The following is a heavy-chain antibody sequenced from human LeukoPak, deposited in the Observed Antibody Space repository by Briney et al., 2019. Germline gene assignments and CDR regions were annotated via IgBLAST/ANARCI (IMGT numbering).Heavy chain of an antibody. CDR3: ATDLRYDFWTGFPPGGY. D-gene: IGHD3/OR15-3a*01. Sequence: ASVKVSCKVSGYTLTELSMHWVRQAPGKGLEWMGGFDPEDGETIYAQKFQGRVTMTEDTSTDTAYMELGSLRSEDTAVYYCATDLRYDFWTGFPPGGYWGQGTLVTVSS. J-gene: IGHJ4*02. CDR1: GYTLTELS. V-gene: IGHV1-24*01. CDR2: FDPEDGET.